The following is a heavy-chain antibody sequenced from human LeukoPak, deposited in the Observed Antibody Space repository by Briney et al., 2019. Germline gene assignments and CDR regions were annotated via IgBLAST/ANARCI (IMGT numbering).Heavy chain of an antibody. CDR2: INHSGSN. Sequence: SETLSLTCAVYGGSFSGYYWSCIRQPPGKGLEWIGEINHSGSNNYNPSLKSRVTISVVTSKSQFSLKLSSVTAADTAVYYCATKQWLDFYYYYMDVWGKGTTVTVSS. CDR1: GGSFSGYY. D-gene: IGHD6-19*01. CDR3: ATKQWLDFYYYYMDV. V-gene: IGHV4-34*01. J-gene: IGHJ6*03.